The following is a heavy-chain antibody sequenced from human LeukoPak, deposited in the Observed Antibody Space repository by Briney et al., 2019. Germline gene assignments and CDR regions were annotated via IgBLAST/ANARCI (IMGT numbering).Heavy chain of an antibody. CDR3: ARLKKERFGELFSRLTSTPRYYFDY. CDR2: INHSGRT. Sequence: SETLSLTCAVYGGSFSGYYWSWIRQSPDKGLEWIGEINHSGRTNYNPSLKSRVTISIDTSKNQFSLKLTSVTAADTAVYYCARLKKERFGELFSRLTSTPRYYFDYWGQGTLVTVSS. D-gene: IGHD3-10*01. CDR1: GGSFSGYY. J-gene: IGHJ4*02. V-gene: IGHV4-34*01.